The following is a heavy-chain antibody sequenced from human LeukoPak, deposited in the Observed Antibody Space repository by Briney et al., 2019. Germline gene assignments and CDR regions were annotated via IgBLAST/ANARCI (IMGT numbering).Heavy chain of an antibody. CDR3: AGTYSGSYPYPFDY. CDR2: INHSGST. J-gene: IGHJ4*02. D-gene: IGHD1-26*01. Sequence: PSETLSLTCAVYGGSFSGYYWSWIRQPPGKGLEWIGEINHSGSTNYNPSLKSRVTISVDTSKNQFSLKLSSVTAADTAVYYCAGTYSGSYPYPFDYWGQGTLVTVSS. CDR1: GGSFSGYY. V-gene: IGHV4-34*01.